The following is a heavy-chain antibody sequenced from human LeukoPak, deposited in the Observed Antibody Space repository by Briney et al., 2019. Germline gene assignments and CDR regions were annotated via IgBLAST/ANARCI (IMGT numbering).Heavy chain of an antibody. V-gene: IGHV4-34*01. CDR1: GESFGGYY. J-gene: IGHJ4*02. CDR3: ARGGNALVVTQKKKKPFDY. D-gene: IGHD2-21*02. CDR2: INHFGTA. Sequence: SETLSLTCAVDGESFGGYYWTWIRQSPRKGLEWIGEINHFGTANYNPSLKSRITLSVDTSKRQFSLSLKSVTAADAAIYYCARGGNALVVTQKKKKPFDYWGQGTLVAVYS.